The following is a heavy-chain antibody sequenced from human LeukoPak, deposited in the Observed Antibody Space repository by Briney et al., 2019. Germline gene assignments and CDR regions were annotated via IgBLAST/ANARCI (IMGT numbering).Heavy chain of an antibody. CDR3: ARMSPRLRRLTVTTSKGFDY. D-gene: IGHD4-17*01. J-gene: IGHJ4*02. V-gene: IGHV3-30*04. CDR1: GFTFSNYA. Sequence: PGGSLRLSCAASGFTFSNYAMQWVRQAPGKGLEWVAVISYDGSNKYYADSVKGRFTISRDNSKNTLYLQMNSLRTEDTAVYYCARMSPRLRRLTVTTSKGFDYWGQGTLVTVSS. CDR2: ISYDGSNK.